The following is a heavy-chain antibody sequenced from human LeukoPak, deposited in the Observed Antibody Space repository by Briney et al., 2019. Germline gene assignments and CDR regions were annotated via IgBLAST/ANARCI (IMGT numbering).Heavy chain of an antibody. D-gene: IGHD3-22*01. CDR1: GFTFSSYW. V-gene: IGHV3-33*08. CDR3: ARCPRTWYYYDSSGSCI. Sequence: PGGSLRLSCAASGFTFSSYWMSWVRQAPGKGLEWVAVIWYDGSNKYYADSVKGRFTISRDNSKNTLYLQMNSLRAEDTAVYYCARCPRTWYYYDSSGSCIWGQGTMVTVSS. CDR2: IWYDGSNK. J-gene: IGHJ3*02.